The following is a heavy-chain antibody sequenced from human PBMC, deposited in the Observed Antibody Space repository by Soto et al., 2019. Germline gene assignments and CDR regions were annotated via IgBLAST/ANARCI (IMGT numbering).Heavy chain of an antibody. CDR2: ISWDGGST. J-gene: IGHJ6*02. Sequence: GGSLRLSCAASGFTFDDYTMHWVRQAPGKGLEWVSLISWDGGSTYYADSVKGRFTISRDNSKNSLYLQMNSLRTEDTALYYCAKDNFPYRVTGTSWGYNYYYGMDVWGQGTTVTVSS. CDR3: AKDNFPYRVTGTSWGYNYYYGMDV. D-gene: IGHD1-20*01. V-gene: IGHV3-43*01. CDR1: GFTFDDYT.